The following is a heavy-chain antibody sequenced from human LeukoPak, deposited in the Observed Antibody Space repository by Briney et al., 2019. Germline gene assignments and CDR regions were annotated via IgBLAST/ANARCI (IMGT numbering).Heavy chain of an antibody. CDR3: AKKSDSGSWDYFDY. CDR2: ISGGGSTT. J-gene: IGHJ4*02. CDR1: GFTFSFYV. V-gene: IGHV3-23*01. D-gene: IGHD3-10*01. Sequence: GGSLRLSCAASGFTFSFYVMNWVRQAPGKGLEWVSGISGGGSTTYYVDSVKGRFIISRDSSKNTLYLQMSSLRAEDTAVYYCAKKSDSGSWDYFDYWGQGTLVTVSS.